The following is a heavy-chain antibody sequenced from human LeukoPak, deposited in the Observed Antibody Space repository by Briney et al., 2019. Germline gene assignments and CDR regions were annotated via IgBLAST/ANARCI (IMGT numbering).Heavy chain of an antibody. CDR3: ARDRTRYFDL. D-gene: IGHD1/OR15-1a*01. CDR1: GGSISSYY. CDR2: IYYSGST. Sequence: SETLSLTCTVSGGSISSYYWGWIRQPPGKGLEWIGSIYYSGSTYYNPSLKSRVTISVDTSKNQFSLKLSSVTAADTAVYYCARDRTRYFDLWGRGTLVTVSS. J-gene: IGHJ2*01. V-gene: IGHV4-39*07.